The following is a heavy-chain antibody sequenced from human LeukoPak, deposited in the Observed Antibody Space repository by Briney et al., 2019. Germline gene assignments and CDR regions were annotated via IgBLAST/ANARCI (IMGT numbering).Heavy chain of an antibody. V-gene: IGHV4-30-4*08. CDR2: IHYSGST. Sequence: PSETLSLTCTVSGGSISSYYWSWIRQPPGKGLEWIGYIHYSGSTYYNPSLKSRVTISVDTSKNQFSLKLSSVTAADTAVYYCAREGSRDSSGYSLPDAFDIWGQGTMVTVSS. J-gene: IGHJ3*02. CDR3: AREGSRDSSGYSLPDAFDI. D-gene: IGHD3-22*01. CDR1: GGSISSYY.